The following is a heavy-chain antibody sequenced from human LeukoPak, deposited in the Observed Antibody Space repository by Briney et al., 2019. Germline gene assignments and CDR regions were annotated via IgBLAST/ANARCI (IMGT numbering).Heavy chain of an antibody. CDR1: RFTFSTYA. Sequence: GGSLRLSCTASRFTFSTYAMSWVRQAPGKGLEWVSSISGSGDTTFYTGSVKGRFTISRDNSKNALYLQMCSLRAEDTAVYYCAKSQRNDQQVVQRIDYWGQGTLVTVSS. J-gene: IGHJ4*02. V-gene: IGHV3-23*01. D-gene: IGHD2-2*01. CDR2: ISGSGDTT. CDR3: AKSQRNDQQVVQRIDY.